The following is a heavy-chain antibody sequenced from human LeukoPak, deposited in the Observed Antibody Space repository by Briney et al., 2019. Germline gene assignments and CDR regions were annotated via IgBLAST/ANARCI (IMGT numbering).Heavy chain of an antibody. CDR1: GFTFSSYN. V-gene: IGHV3-48*04. CDR3: ARDFRFLEDN. J-gene: IGHJ4*02. CDR2: ISSSSNTI. D-gene: IGHD3-3*01. Sequence: GGSLRLSCAASGFTFSSYNMNWVRQAPGKGPEWVSYISSSSNTIYYADSVKGRFTISRDNAKNSLYLQMNSLRAEDTAVYYCARDFRFLEDNWGQGTLVTVSS.